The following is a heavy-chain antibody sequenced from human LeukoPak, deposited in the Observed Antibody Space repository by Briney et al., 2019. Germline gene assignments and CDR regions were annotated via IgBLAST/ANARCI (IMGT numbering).Heavy chain of an antibody. CDR1: GFTLRSYW. CDR3: AREQVESGGMDV. V-gene: IGHV3-7*04. D-gene: IGHD2-15*01. J-gene: IGHJ6*02. CDR2: MKKDGSEK. Sequence: GGSLNLSLAAPGFTLRSYWMSWVRQAPGKGLEGVANMKKDGSEKYYMDSVKGRFTISRDSAKNSLYLQMNSLRAEDMAVYYCAREQVESGGMDVWGQGTTVTVSS.